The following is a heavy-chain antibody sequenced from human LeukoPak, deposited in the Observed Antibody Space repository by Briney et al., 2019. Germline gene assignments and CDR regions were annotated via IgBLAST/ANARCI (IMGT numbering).Heavy chain of an antibody. J-gene: IGHJ4*02. V-gene: IGHV3-21*01. CDR1: GFTFSSYS. CDR3: ATWFYYGSGSYIDY. D-gene: IGHD3-10*01. CDR2: ISSSSSYI. Sequence: GGSLRLPCAASGFTFSSYSMNWVRQAPGKGLEWVSSISSSSSYIYYADSVKGRFTISRDNAKNSLYLQMSSLRAEDTAVYYCATWFYYGSGSYIDYWGQGTLVTVSS.